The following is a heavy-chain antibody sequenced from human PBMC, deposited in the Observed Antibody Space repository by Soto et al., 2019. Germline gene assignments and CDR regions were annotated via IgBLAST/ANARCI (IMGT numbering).Heavy chain of an antibody. J-gene: IGHJ6*02. Sequence: QVQLAQSGPEVKKPGSSVKVSCEASGGTFKKFAISWVRQAPGQGLEWMGGTLPFLGSSKYPQKFQGRVTIAADESATTTYMELTGLTSEDTAVYYCARGGKFHSEDLWEASYSHGLDVWGQGTTVTVSS. D-gene: IGHD1-26*01. CDR3: ARGGKFHSEDLWEASYSHGLDV. V-gene: IGHV1-69*01. CDR2: TLPFLGSS. CDR1: GGTFKKFA.